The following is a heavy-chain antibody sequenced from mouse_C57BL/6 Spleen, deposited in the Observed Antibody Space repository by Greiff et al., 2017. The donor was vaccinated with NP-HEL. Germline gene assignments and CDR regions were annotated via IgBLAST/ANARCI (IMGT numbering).Heavy chain of an antibody. CDR3: AALLRSPYYYAMDY. CDR1: GYTFTDYY. D-gene: IGHD1-1*01. V-gene: IGHV1-26*01. J-gene: IGHJ4*01. Sequence: VQLQQSGPELVKPGASVKISCKASGYTFTDYYMNWVKQSHGKSLEWIGDINPNNGGTSYNQKFKGKATLTVDKSSSTAYMELRSLTSEDSAVYYCAALLRSPYYYAMDYWGQGTSVTVSS. CDR2: INPNNGGT.